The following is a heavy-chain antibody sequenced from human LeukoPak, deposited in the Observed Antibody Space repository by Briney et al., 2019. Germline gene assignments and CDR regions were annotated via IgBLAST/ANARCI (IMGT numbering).Heavy chain of an antibody. V-gene: IGHV4-34*01. Sequence: SETLSLTCAVYGGSFSGYYWSWIRQPPGKGLEWIGEINHSGSTNYSPSLKSRVTISVDTSKNQFSLKLSSVTAADTAVYYCARVVVVPAAIGDVWGKGTTVTVSS. D-gene: IGHD2-2*02. CDR2: INHSGST. J-gene: IGHJ6*04. CDR1: GGSFSGYY. CDR3: ARVVVVPAAIGDV.